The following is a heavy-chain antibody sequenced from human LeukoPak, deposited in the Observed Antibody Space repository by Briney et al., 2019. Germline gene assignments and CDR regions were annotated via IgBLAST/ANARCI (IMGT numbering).Heavy chain of an antibody. CDR3: ARQKTIFGVAKGSHFDY. J-gene: IGHJ4*02. Sequence: PSETLSRTCTVSSGSISSSSYYWGWIRQPPGKGLEWIGSIYYSGSTYYNPSLKSRVTISVDTSKNQFSLKLSSVTAADTAVYYCARQKTIFGVAKGSHFDYWGQGTLVTVSS. CDR1: SGSISSSSYY. CDR2: IYYSGST. V-gene: IGHV4-39*01. D-gene: IGHD3-3*01.